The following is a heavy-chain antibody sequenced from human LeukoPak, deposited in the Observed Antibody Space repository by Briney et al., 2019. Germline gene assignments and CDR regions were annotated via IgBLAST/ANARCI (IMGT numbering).Heavy chain of an antibody. CDR3: ARYRCSSTSCYLRFAFDI. V-gene: IGHV4-38-2*02. D-gene: IGHD2-2*01. Sequence: SETLSLTCTVSGSSITSGFYWGWIRQPPGKGLEWIGTIYQSESTYYSPSLESRVTMSVDTSKNHFSLKLSSVTAADTAVYYCARYRCSSTSCYLRFAFDIWGQGTMVSVSS. CDR1: GSSITSGFY. CDR2: IYQSEST. J-gene: IGHJ3*02.